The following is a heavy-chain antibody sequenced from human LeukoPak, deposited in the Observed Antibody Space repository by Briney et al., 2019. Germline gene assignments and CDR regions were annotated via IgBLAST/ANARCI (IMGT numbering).Heavy chain of an antibody. J-gene: IGHJ6*02. CDR2: IYYSGST. Sequence: SETLSLTCTVSGGSISSYYWSWIRQPPGKGLEWIGYIYYSGSTNYNPSLKSRVTISVDTSNNQISLKLSSVTAADTAVYYCARFTKLGSYSYYIMDVWGQGTTVTVSS. CDR1: GGSISSYY. D-gene: IGHD3-10*01. CDR3: ARFTKLGSYSYYIMDV. V-gene: IGHV4-59*08.